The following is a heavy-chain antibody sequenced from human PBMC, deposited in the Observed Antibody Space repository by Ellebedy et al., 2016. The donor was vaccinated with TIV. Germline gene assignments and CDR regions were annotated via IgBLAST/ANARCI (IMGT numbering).Heavy chain of an antibody. D-gene: IGHD6-6*01. CDR3: AKDLLAVRGYYFDY. CDR1: GFTFSSYA. CDR2: ISGNGGRT. J-gene: IGHJ4*02. V-gene: IGHV3-23*01. Sequence: GESLKISCAASGFTFSSYAMSWVRQVPGKGLEWVSSISGNGGRTDYADSVKGRFTIPRDNSNNSLYLQMNSLRAEDTAVYYCAKDLLAVRGYYFDYWGQGTLVTVSS.